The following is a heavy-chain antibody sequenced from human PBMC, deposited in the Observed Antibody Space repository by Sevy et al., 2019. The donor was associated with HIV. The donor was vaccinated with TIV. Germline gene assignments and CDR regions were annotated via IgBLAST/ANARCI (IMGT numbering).Heavy chain of an antibody. J-gene: IGHJ6*03. V-gene: IGHV3-53*01. Sequence: GGSLRLSCAASGFTVSSNYMSWVRQAPGKGLEWVSVIYSGGSTYYADSVKGRFTISRDNSKNTLYLQMNSLRAEDTAVYYCARIGYSSGWYDYYYMDVWGKGTTVTVSS. CDR3: ARIGYSSGWYDYYYMDV. CDR1: GFTVSSNY. D-gene: IGHD6-19*01. CDR2: IYSGGST.